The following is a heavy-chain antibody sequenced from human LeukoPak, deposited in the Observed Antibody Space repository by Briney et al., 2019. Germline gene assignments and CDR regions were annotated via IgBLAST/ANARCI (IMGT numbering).Heavy chain of an antibody. J-gene: IGHJ4*02. CDR2: IKQDGSLK. Sequence: GGSLGLSCAASSGFTLSSFWMTWVRQAPGKGLEWVANIKQDGSLKNYVDSLKGRFTISRDNAKNSVYLQMSSLRVEDTAVYYCASNNDWRFDYWGQGTLVTVSS. D-gene: IGHD3-9*01. V-gene: IGHV3-7*01. CDR3: ASNNDWRFDY. CDR1: GFTLSSFW.